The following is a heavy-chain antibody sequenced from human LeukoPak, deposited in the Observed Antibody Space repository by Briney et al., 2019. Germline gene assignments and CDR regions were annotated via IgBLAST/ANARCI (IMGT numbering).Heavy chain of an antibody. CDR3: ARDLVPYYDYVWGCYRYSLLDY. Sequence: ASVKVSCKASGYTFTSYGISWVRQAPGQGLEWMGWISAYNGNTNYAQKLQGRVTMTTDTSTSTAYMELRSLRSDDTAVYYCARDLVPYYDYVWGCYRYSLLDYWGQGTLVTVSS. CDR2: ISAYNGNT. D-gene: IGHD3-16*02. CDR1: GYTFTSYG. J-gene: IGHJ4*02. V-gene: IGHV1-18*01.